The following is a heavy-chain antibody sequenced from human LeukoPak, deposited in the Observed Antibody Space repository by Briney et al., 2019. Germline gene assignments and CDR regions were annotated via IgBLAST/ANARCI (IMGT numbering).Heavy chain of an antibody. Sequence: NWVRQHPGKGLEWIGYIYYSGSTYYNPSLKSRVTISVDTSKNQFSLKLSSVTAADTAVYYCARGRYYYDSSGYYADYWGQGTLVTVSS. CDR2: IYYSGST. V-gene: IGHV4-31*02. CDR3: ARGRYYYDSSGYYADY. J-gene: IGHJ4*02. D-gene: IGHD3-22*01.